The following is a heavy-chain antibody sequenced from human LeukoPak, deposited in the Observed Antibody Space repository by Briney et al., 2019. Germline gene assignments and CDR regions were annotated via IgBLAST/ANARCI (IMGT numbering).Heavy chain of an antibody. D-gene: IGHD7-27*01. CDR3: ALGASNWGLLDF. Sequence: GASLQISCKGSGYAFTNHWIAWVRQLPGKGLEWMGIIYPADSDTRYSPSFQGQVTISADKSVRTASLQWSSLKASDTAMYYCALGASNWGLLDFWGQGTRVTV. J-gene: IGHJ4*02. CDR2: IYPADSDT. V-gene: IGHV5-51*01. CDR1: GYAFTNHW.